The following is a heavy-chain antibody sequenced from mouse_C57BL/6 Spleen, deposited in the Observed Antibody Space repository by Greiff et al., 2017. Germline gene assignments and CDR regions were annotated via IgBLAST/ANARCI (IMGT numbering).Heavy chain of an antibody. D-gene: IGHD1-1*01. CDR1: GYTFTDYN. Sequence: VQLQQSGPELVKPGASVKMSCKASGYTFTDYNMHWVKQSHGKSLEWIGYINPNNGGTSYNQKFKGKATLTVNKSSSTAYMELRSLTSEDSAVYYCAKYYGSSGWYFDVWGTGTTVTVSS. CDR3: AKYYGSSGWYFDV. J-gene: IGHJ1*03. V-gene: IGHV1-22*01. CDR2: INPNNGGT.